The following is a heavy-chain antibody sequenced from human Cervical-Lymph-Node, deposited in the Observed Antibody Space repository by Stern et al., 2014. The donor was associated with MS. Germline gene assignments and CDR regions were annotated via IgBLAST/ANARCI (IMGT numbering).Heavy chain of an antibody. D-gene: IGHD6-19*01. CDR2: ISVSNGDA. CDR3: ARGDRGWSSDY. CDR1: GYPFTSYG. J-gene: IGHJ4*02. V-gene: IGHV1-18*01. Sequence: VKLVESGAQVKKPGASVKVSCKASGYPFTSYGITWVRQAPGQGLEWVGWISVSNGDAHYAQNVQGRVTMTTDASTSTASMELRSLRSDDTAVYYCARGDRGWSSDYWGQGTLVTVSS.